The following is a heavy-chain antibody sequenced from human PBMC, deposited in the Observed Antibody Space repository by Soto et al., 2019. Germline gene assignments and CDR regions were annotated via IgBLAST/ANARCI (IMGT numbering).Heavy chain of an antibody. CDR1: GFTVNSNY. D-gene: IGHD1-26*01. CDR3: ARDSGRGYYYYGMDV. Sequence: GGSLRLSCAASGFTVNSNYMSWVRQAPGKGLEWVSVIYSGGSTYYADSVKGRFTISRDNSKNTLYLQMNSLRAEDTAVYYCARDSGRGYYYYGMDVWGQGTTVTVSS. V-gene: IGHV3-53*01. J-gene: IGHJ6*02. CDR2: IYSGGST.